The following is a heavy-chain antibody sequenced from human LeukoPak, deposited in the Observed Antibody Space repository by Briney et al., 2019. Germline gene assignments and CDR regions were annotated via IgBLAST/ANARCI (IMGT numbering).Heavy chain of an antibody. CDR1: GYTFTSYN. Sequence: ASVKVSCKASGYTFTSYNIHWVRQATGQGLEWMGWMNPNSGYTGYAQKFQGRVTMTRDTSISTAYMELSRLTSEDTAVYFCARSGLDGGNPRDYWGQGTLVTVSS. V-gene: IGHV1-8*01. CDR2: MNPNSGYT. J-gene: IGHJ4*02. D-gene: IGHD3/OR15-3a*01. CDR3: ARSGLDGGNPRDY.